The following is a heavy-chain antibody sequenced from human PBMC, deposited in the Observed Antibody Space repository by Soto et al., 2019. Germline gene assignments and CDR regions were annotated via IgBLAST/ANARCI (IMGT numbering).Heavy chain of an antibody. D-gene: IGHD1-1*01. J-gene: IGHJ4*02. CDR1: GFMFSSAW. V-gene: IGHV3-15*01. Sequence: HLVESGGDLVKPGGSLRLSCAASGFMFSSAWMSWVRQAPGKGLEWVVRIKSKRDGGTTDYAPPVKGRFVISRDDSKNTLYLQMNSLKTDDTAVYYCVEGWNDFWGQGTLVAVSS. CDR2: IKSKRDGGTT. CDR3: VEGWNDF.